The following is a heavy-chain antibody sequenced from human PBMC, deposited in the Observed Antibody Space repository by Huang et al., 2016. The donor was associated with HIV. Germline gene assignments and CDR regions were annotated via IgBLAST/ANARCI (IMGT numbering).Heavy chain of an antibody. Sequence: QVQLVQSRAEVKKPGASVKVSCKVSEYTLTDLSIHWVRQPPGKGLEWMGGFDPEIGETIYAQKFQGRVTMTEDTSTETAFMELSGLRAEDTAVYYCATGFDVFFDFWGQGTLVTVSS. CDR1: EYTLTDLS. CDR3: ATGFDVFFDF. V-gene: IGHV1-24*01. D-gene: IGHD3-9*01. CDR2: FDPEIGET. J-gene: IGHJ4*02.